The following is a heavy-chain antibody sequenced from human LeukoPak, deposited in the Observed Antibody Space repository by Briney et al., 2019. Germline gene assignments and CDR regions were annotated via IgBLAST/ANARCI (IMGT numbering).Heavy chain of an antibody. Sequence: GGSLRLSCEASGFTVSSSYMSWVRQAPGKGLEWVSVIHSGGNTYYADSVKGRFTISRVNSKNTLYLKMNSLRAEDTAVYYCTRDLNSGGSCWGQGTLVTVSS. CDR2: IHSGGNT. CDR1: GFTVSSSY. D-gene: IGHD2-15*01. J-gene: IGHJ4*02. V-gene: IGHV3-53*01. CDR3: TRDLNSGGSC.